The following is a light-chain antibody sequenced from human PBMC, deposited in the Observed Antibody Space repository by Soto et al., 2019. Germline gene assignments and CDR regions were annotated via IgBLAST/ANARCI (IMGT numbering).Light chain of an antibody. CDR1: FSNVGINT. Sequence: QSVLTQPPSASGTPGQRVTISCSGSFSNVGINTVNWYQQLPGTAPKLLIYSDNQRPSWVPDRFSGSKSGTSASLAISGLQSEDAADYYCASWDDSLNGVVFGGGTKLTVL. J-gene: IGLJ2*01. CDR3: ASWDDSLNGVV. CDR2: SDN. V-gene: IGLV1-44*01.